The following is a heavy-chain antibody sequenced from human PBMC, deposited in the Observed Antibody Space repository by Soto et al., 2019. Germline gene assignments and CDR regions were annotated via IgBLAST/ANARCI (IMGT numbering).Heavy chain of an antibody. J-gene: IGHJ6*02. Sequence: QVQLVQSGAEVKKPGSSVKVSCKASGGTFSSYTISWVRQAPGQGHEWMGRIIPILGIANYAQKFQGRVTITADKSTSTAYMELSSLRSEDTAVYYCARGIFCSGGSYPDHYYGMDVWGQGTTVTVSS. D-gene: IGHD2-15*01. CDR3: ARGIFCSGGSYPDHYYGMDV. V-gene: IGHV1-69*02. CDR1: GGTFSSYT. CDR2: IIPILGIA.